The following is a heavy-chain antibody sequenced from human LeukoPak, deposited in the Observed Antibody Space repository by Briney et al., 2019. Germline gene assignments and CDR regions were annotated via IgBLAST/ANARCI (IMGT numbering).Heavy chain of an antibody. CDR2: ISWNSGSI. J-gene: IGHJ4*02. V-gene: IGHV3-9*01. CDR1: GFTFDDYA. Sequence: PGGSLRLSCAASGFTFDDYAMHWVRQAPGKGLEWVSGISWNSGSIGYADSVKGRFTTSRDNAKNSLYLQMNSLRAEDTALYYCAKDTGYYYDSSGSGINYWGQGTLVTVSS. D-gene: IGHD3-22*01. CDR3: AKDTGYYYDSSGSGINY.